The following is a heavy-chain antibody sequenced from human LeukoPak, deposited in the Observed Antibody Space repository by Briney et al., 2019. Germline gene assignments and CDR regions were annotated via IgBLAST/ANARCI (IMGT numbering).Heavy chain of an antibody. V-gene: IGHV3-74*03. Sequence: PGGSLRLSCVTSGFMFTTYAMTWVRQAPGKGLVWVSRISGDGTIKTYADFVRGRFTISRDNTKNILYLQMNSLKVEDTATYFCSRSQFDYWGQGVLVTVSS. J-gene: IGHJ4*02. CDR2: ISGDGTIK. CDR1: GFMFTTYA. CDR3: SRSQFDY.